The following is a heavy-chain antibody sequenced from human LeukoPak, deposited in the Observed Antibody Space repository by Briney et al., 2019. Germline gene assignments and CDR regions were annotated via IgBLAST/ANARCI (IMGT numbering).Heavy chain of an antibody. Sequence: GGSLRLSCAASGFTFSSYWMRWVRQAPGKGLVWVSRINSDGHSTYYADSVKGRFTISRDNAMNTLHLQMNSLRAEDTAVYYCAREGVRTVDFAFWGQGALVTVSS. V-gene: IGHV3-74*01. CDR1: GFTFSSYW. CDR3: AREGVRTVDFAF. CDR2: INSDGHST. J-gene: IGHJ4*02. D-gene: IGHD2-8*02.